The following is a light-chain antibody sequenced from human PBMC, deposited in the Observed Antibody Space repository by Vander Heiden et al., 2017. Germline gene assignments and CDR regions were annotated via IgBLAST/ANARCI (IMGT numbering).Light chain of an antibody. V-gene: IGLV2-23*01. CDR3: CSYASSSTLV. CDR2: EGS. Sequence: QSALTQPASVSGSPGQSITISCTGTSSDVGSNNLVSWYQQHPGKAPKLMIYEGSKRPSGVSNRFSGSKSGNTASLTISGLQAEDEADYYCCSYASSSTLVFGGGTKLTVL. CDR1: SSDVGSNNL. J-gene: IGLJ2*01.